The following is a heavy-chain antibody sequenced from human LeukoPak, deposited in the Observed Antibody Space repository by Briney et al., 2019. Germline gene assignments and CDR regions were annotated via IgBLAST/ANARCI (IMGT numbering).Heavy chain of an antibody. CDR2: IIPILGIA. CDR1: GSTFSSYA. J-gene: IGHJ5*02. D-gene: IGHD3-10*01. CDR3: ARGMVRGVRPDWFDP. V-gene: IGHV1-69*04. Sequence: SVKVSCKASGSTFSSYAISWVRQAPGQGLEWMGRIIPILGIANYAQKFQGRVTITADKSTSTAYMELSSLRSEDTAVYYCARGMVRGVRPDWFDPWGQGTLVTVSS.